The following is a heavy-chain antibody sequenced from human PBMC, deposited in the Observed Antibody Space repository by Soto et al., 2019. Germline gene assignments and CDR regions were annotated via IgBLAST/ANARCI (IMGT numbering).Heavy chain of an antibody. V-gene: IGHV1-3*01. J-gene: IGHJ5*02. CDR3: ASGNSFDP. Sequence: ASVKVSCKASGSTFKNFGMHWMRQAPGQRLEWMGWINAGNGNTKYSQKFQGRVTITRDTSTSTAYMELSSLRSEDTAVYYCASGNSFDPWGQGTLVTGSS. CDR2: INAGNGNT. CDR1: GSTFKNFG.